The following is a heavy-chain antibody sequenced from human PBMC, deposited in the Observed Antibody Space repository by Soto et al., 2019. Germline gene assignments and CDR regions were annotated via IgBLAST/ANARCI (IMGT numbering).Heavy chain of an antibody. CDR2: ISYEGGNA. V-gene: IGHV3-33*05. CDR1: VFTGISFF. J-gene: IGHJ4*02. CDR3: AKDGHEGRGTVNEY. Sequence: GGSLRLSCSWSVFTGISFFMDGFRPAPGKWLEWLSFISYEGGNANYAASVKGRFIISRDNSKKILYLQMNSLRSDETVVYYCAKDGHEGRGTVNEYWGQGTLVTVSS. D-gene: IGHD4-4*01.